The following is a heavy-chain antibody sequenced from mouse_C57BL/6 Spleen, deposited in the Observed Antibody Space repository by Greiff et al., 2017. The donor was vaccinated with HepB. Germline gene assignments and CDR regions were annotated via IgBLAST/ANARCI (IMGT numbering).Heavy chain of an antibody. V-gene: IGHV5-16*01. CDR3: ARGLGHWYFDV. CDR1: GFTFSDYY. D-gene: IGHD4-1*01. J-gene: IGHJ1*03. Sequence: EVKVVESEGGLVQPGSSMKLSCTASGFTFSDYYMAWVRQVPEKGLEWVANINYDGSSTYYLDSLKSRFIISRDNAKNILYLQMSSLKSEDTATYYCARGLGHWYFDVWGTGTTVTVSS. CDR2: INYDGSST.